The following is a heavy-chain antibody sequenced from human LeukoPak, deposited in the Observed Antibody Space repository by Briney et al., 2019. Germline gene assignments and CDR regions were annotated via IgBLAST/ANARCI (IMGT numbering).Heavy chain of an antibody. CDR2: IKQDGSEK. J-gene: IGHJ4*02. V-gene: IGHV3-7*03. Sequence: GGSLRLSCAASGFTFSSYWMSWVRQAPGKGLEWVANIKQDGSEKYYVDSVKGRFTISRDNAKNSLYLQMNSLRAEDTAVYYCARRYGDYLLAYFGYWGQGTLVTVSS. D-gene: IGHD4-17*01. CDR1: GFTFSSYW. CDR3: ARRYGDYLLAYFGY.